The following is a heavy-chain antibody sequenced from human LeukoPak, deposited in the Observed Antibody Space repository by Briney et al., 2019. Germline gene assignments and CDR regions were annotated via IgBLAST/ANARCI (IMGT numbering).Heavy chain of an antibody. CDR2: ISSSSSYI. Sequence: PGGSLRLSCAASGFTFSSYTMNWVRQAPGKGLEWVSSISSSSSYIYYADSVKGRFTISRDNAKNSLYLQMDSLRAEDTAVYYCARDGKDSMIVVVTAEYFQHWGQGTLVTASS. V-gene: IGHV3-21*01. J-gene: IGHJ1*01. CDR3: ARDGKDSMIVVVTAEYFQH. D-gene: IGHD3-22*01. CDR1: GFTFSSYT.